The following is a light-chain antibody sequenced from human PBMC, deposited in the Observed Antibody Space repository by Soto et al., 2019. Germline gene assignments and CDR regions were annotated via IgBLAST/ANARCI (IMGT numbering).Light chain of an antibody. CDR2: TNN. J-gene: IGLJ3*02. CDR3: AAWDDSLSGWV. CDR1: STNIGRNS. Sequence: QSVLTQPPSASGTPGQRVSISCSGSSTNIGRNSISWYQNLPGTAPKLLIYTNNQRPSGVPARFSGSKSGTSASLAISGLHSEDEADYYCAAWDDSLSGWVFGGGTKLTAL. V-gene: IGLV1-44*01.